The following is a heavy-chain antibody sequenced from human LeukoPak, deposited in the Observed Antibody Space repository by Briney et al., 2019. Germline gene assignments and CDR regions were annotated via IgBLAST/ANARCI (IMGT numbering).Heavy chain of an antibody. D-gene: IGHD3-9*01. Sequence: GSLRLSCAASGFTVSSNYMSWVRQAPGKGLEWVSVIYSGGSTYYADSVKGRFTISRDNSKNTLYLQMNSLRAEDTAVYYCARGGLRYSPYGVDVWGKGTTVTVSS. CDR1: GFTVSSNY. V-gene: IGHV3-53*01. CDR2: IYSGGST. J-gene: IGHJ6*04. CDR3: ARGGLRYSPYGVDV.